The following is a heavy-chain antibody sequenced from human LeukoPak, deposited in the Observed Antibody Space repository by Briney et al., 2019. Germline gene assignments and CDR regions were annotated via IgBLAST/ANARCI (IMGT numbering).Heavy chain of an antibody. CDR3: ARYQQPGGMDV. D-gene: IGHD6-13*01. J-gene: IGHJ6*02. V-gene: IGHV3-21*01. Sequence: TGGSLRLSCAASGFTLSSYSMNWVRQAPGKGLEWVSSISSSSSYIYYADSVKGRFTISRDNAKNSLYLQMNSLRAEDTAVYYCARYQQPGGMDVWGQGTTVTVSS. CDR2: ISSSSSYI. CDR1: GFTLSSYS.